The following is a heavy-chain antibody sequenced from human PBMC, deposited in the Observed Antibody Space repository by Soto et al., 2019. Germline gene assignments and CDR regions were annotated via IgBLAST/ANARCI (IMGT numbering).Heavy chain of an antibody. CDR1: SVSLSSSHW. V-gene: IGHV4-4*02. CDR2: IYHSGST. J-gene: IGHJ4*02. CDR3: ARAYNWNGRENYFDY. D-gene: IGHD1-20*01. Sequence: LSLTCAVSSVSLSSSHWWSWVRQPPGKGLEWIGQIYHSGSTNYNPSLKSRVTISVDKSKNQFSLKLSSVTAADTAVYYCARAYNWNGRENYFDYWGQGTLVTVSS.